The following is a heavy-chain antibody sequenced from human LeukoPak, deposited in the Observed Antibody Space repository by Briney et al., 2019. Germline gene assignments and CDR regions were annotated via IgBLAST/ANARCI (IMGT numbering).Heavy chain of an antibody. D-gene: IGHD2-2*01. CDR3: ARILPLRVPAAMGD. Sequence: GGSLRLSCAASGFTFSSYWMTWVRQAPGKGLEWVANIKHDGSDKYFVDSVRGRFTISRDNAKNSLHLQMNSLRAEDTAVYYCARILPLRVPAAMGDWGQGTLVTVSS. V-gene: IGHV3-7*01. J-gene: IGHJ4*02. CDR1: GFTFSSYW. CDR2: IKHDGSDK.